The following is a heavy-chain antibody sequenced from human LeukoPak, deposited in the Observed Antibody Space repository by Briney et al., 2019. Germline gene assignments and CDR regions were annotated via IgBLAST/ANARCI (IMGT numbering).Heavy chain of an antibody. Sequence: SETLSLTCAVYGGSFSGYYWSWIRQPPGKGLEWIGEINHSGSTNYNPSLKSRVTISVDTSKNQFSLKLSSETAADTAVYYCARSRAYCGGNCSTPLDYWGQGTLVTVSS. CDR2: INHSGST. CDR1: GGSFSGYY. J-gene: IGHJ4*02. D-gene: IGHD2-21*02. V-gene: IGHV4-34*01. CDR3: ARSRAYCGGNCSTPLDY.